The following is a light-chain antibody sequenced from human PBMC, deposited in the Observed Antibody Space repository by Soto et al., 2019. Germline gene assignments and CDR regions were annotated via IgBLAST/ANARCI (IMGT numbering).Light chain of an antibody. CDR3: LQYSSHSWT. J-gene: IGKJ1*01. CDR2: DAY. V-gene: IGKV1-5*01. Sequence: DIQMTQSPSTLSPSVGYRRTITCRASRSISDWLAWYQQKPGKAPKLLIFDAYSLKSGVRSRFSGSGSGTEFTLTISRLQPDDVATYYCLQYSSHSWTFGQGTKVEI. CDR1: RSISDW.